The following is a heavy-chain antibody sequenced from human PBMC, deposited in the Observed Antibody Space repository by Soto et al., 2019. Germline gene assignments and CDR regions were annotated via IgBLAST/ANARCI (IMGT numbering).Heavy chain of an antibody. D-gene: IGHD6-19*01. J-gene: IGHJ4*02. CDR3: AKDREYSSLPSQ. CDR1: GFTVSSNY. Sequence: GSLRLSCAASGFTVSSNYMSWVRQAPGKGLEWVSVIYSGGSTYYADSVKGRFTISRDNSKNTLYLQMNSLRPEDTAVYYCAKDREYSSLPSQGGQGTLVTGSS. CDR2: IYSGGST. V-gene: IGHV3-66*01.